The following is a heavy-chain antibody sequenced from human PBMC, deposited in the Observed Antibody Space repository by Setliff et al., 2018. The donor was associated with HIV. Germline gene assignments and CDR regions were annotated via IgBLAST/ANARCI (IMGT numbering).Heavy chain of an antibody. J-gene: IGHJ6*03. Sequence: SLKVSCKASGGTFRSYGISWVRQAPGQGPEWMAGIIPMFGTTNYAQKFQGRVTITADESTSTAYMELSSLRSDDTAVYYCARVAEMATIGYNYFYMDVWGQGTTVTVSS. CDR1: GGTFRSYG. V-gene: IGHV1-69*13. CDR2: IIPMFGTT. D-gene: IGHD5-12*01. CDR3: ARVAEMATIGYNYFYMDV.